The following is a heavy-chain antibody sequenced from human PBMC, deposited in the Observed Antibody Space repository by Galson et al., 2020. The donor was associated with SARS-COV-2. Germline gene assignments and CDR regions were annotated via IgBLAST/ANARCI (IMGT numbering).Heavy chain of an antibody. V-gene: IGHV4-39*01. J-gene: IGHJ5*02. Sequence: SETLSLTCTVSGDSIRISSYYWAWIRQPPGKGLEWIGRIYYSGNTQYNPSLMSRVSISVDTSKNQFSLDMTSVTAADTAVYYCARLDMGAAGWFDPWGQGTLVIVSS. CDR1: GDSIRISSYY. CDR2: IYYSGNT. CDR3: ARLDMGAAGWFDP. D-gene: IGHD6-25*01.